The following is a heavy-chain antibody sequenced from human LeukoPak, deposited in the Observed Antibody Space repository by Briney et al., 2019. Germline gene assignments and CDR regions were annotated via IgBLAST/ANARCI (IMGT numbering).Heavy chain of an antibody. CDR1: SYTFTRYG. CDR3: ARMMTPRHYYDRSGYYYGAFDI. Sequence: ASVKVSCKASSYTFTRYGISWVRQAPGQGLEWMGWISGYNGYTNYAQKLQGRVTMTTDTSTSTAYMELRSLRSDDTAVYYCARMMTPRHYYDRSGYYYGAFDIWGQGTMVTVSS. D-gene: IGHD3-22*01. CDR2: ISGYNGYT. J-gene: IGHJ3*02. V-gene: IGHV1-18*01.